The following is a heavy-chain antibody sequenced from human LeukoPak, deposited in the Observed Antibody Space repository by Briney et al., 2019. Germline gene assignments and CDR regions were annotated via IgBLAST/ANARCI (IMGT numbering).Heavy chain of an antibody. J-gene: IGHJ6*02. D-gene: IGHD6-6*01. CDR1: GFTFSDYY. V-gene: IGHV3-11*01. CDR3: ARSRRVYSSSSAYFYGMDV. CDR2: ISSSGSTI. Sequence: GGSLGLSCAASGFTFSDYYMSWIRQAPGKGLEWVSYISSSGSTIYYADSVKGRFTISRDNAKNSLYLQMNSLRAEDTAVYYCARSRRVYSSSSAYFYGMDVWGQGTTVTVSS.